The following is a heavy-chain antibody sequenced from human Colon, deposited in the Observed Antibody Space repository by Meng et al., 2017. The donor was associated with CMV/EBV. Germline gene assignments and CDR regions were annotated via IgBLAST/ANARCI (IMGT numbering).Heavy chain of an antibody. D-gene: IGHD5-12*01. J-gene: IGHJ4*02. V-gene: IGHV3-23*01. CDR2: FGDSGST. CDR3: ARGVDSAYDAA. CDR1: VCTCGSDE. Sequence: RLAWGACVCTCGSDEMKWVGQAPGKGLRWVYTFGDSGSTYYGNSVRGRFTASRDNSKNTLYMQMNSLRAEDTALYYCARGVDSAYDAAWGQGTLVPSPQ.